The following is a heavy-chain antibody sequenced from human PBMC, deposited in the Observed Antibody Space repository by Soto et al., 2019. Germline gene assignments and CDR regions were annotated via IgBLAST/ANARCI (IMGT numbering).Heavy chain of an antibody. D-gene: IGHD3-10*01. CDR3: ARDPYGSGPQDY. J-gene: IGHJ4*02. Sequence: SETLSLTCNVSGGPISSGDYYWSWIRQHPGKGLEWIGYIYHNGNTHYNPSLKSRVTISVDTSKNQFSLKLSSVTAADTAVYYCARDPYGSGPQDYWGQGTLVTVSS. CDR2: IYHNGNT. V-gene: IGHV4-31*03. CDR1: GGPISSGDYY.